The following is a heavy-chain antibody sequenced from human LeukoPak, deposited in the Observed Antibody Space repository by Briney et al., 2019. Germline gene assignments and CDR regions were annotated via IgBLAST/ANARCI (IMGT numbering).Heavy chain of an antibody. CDR1: GGTFSSYA. D-gene: IGHD2-21*02. CDR2: IIPILGIA. Sequence: GSSVKVSCKASGGTFSSYAISWVRQAPGQGLEWMGRIIPILGIANYAQKFQGRVTITADKSTSTAYMELSSLRSEDTAVYYCARFGVVVTAIRYCYFDYWGQGTLVTVSS. V-gene: IGHV1-69*04. J-gene: IGHJ4*02. CDR3: ARFGVVVTAIRYCYFDY.